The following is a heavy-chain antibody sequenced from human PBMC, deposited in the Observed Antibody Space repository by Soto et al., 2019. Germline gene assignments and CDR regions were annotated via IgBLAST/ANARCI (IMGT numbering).Heavy chain of an antibody. D-gene: IGHD1-7*01. CDR2: VSAYNGNT. V-gene: IGHV1-18*01. J-gene: IGHJ4*02. CDR1: GYTFSNDA. CDR3: ARAARYYWNYMMY. Sequence: QVQLVQSGAEVKKPGASVKVSCKASGYTFSNDAITWVLQAPGQGLEWMGWVSAYNGNTNYAQKFKCRVTMTTDTSTSTAYMEIRSLRYDDTAVYFCARAARYYWNYMMYWGQGTLVTVSS.